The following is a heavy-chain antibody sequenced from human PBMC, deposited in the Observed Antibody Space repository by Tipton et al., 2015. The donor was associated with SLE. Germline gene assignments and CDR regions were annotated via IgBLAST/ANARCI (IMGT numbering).Heavy chain of an antibody. J-gene: IGHJ4*02. Sequence: SLRLSCAAAGFTFSSYWMTWVRLAPGKGLEWMANVKQDGSETNYMDSVKGRFTISRDNAKNSLYLQMNSLTVEDTAVYYCVRGGGSYSPNDYWGQGTLVTVSS. CDR2: VKQDGSET. CDR1: GFTFSSYW. V-gene: IGHV3-7*01. D-gene: IGHD1-26*01. CDR3: VRGGGSYSPNDY.